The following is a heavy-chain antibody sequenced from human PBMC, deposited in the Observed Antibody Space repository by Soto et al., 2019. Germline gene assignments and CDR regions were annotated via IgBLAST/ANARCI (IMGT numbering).Heavy chain of an antibody. J-gene: IGHJ6*02. Sequence: SGFTLDDYAIHWVRQAPAKGLECVSGISWSSGSIRSADSVKGRFTISRDNAKNSLYLQMNSLRAEDTALYYCAKAGSSSSSYYYYYYGMDVWGQGTTVTVSS. D-gene: IGHD6-6*01. CDR1: GFTLDDYA. CDR3: AKAGSSSSSYYYYYYGMDV. V-gene: IGHV3-9*01. CDR2: ISWSSGSI.